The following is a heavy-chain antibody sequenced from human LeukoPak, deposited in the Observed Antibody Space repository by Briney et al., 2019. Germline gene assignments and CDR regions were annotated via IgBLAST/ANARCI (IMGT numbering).Heavy chain of an antibody. CDR3: ARRGFDLYFDY. CDR2: IYYSGST. V-gene: IGHV4-59*01. D-gene: IGHD3-9*01. J-gene: IGHJ4*02. CDR1: GGSISSYY. Sequence: ETLSLTCTVSGGSISSYYWSWIRQPPGKGLEWIGYIYYSGSTNYNPSLKSRVAISVDTSKNQFSLKLSSVTAADTAVYYCARRGFDLYFDYWGQGTLVTVSS.